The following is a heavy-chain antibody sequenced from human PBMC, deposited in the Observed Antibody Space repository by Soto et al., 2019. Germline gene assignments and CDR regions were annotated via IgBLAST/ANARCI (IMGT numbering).Heavy chain of an antibody. D-gene: IGHD3-3*01. V-gene: IGHV5-51*01. CDR2: IYPGDSDT. CDR1: GYSFTSYW. CDR3: ARHSLDSWSGYSGYYFDY. Sequence: PGESLKISCKGSGYSFTSYWIGWVRQMPGKGLEWMGIIYPGDSDTRYSPSFQGQVTISADKSISTSYLQWSSLKASDTAMYYCARHSLDSWSGYSGYYFDYWGQGTLVTVSS. J-gene: IGHJ4*02.